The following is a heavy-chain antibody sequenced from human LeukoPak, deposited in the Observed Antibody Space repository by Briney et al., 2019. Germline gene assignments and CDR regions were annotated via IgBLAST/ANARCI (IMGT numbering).Heavy chain of an antibody. D-gene: IGHD4-17*01. J-gene: IGHJ4*02. CDR3: ARDYGDYENTYDY. Sequence: PGGSLRLSCAASGFTFSSYAMHWVRQAPGKGLVWVSRINSDGSSSSYADSVKGRFTISRDNAKNTLYLQMNSLRAEDTAVYYCARDYGDYENTYDYWGQGTLVTVSS. CDR1: GFTFSSYA. V-gene: IGHV3-74*01. CDR2: INSDGSSS.